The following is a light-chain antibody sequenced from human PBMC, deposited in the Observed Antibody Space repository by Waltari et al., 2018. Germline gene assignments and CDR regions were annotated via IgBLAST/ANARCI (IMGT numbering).Light chain of an antibody. CDR1: QSISKW. V-gene: IGKV1-5*03. CDR2: KAS. Sequence: DIQMTQSPSTLSASVGDRVIITCRASQSISKWFAWYQQKPGKAPNLLIYKASTLESGVPSRFSGSGSGTDFSLTISSLQPDDFATYYCQQYNSYSLLTFGGGTKIEIK. CDR3: QQYNSYSLLT. J-gene: IGKJ4*01.